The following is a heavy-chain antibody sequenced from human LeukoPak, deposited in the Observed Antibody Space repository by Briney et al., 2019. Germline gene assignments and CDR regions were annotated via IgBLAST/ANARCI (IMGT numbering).Heavy chain of an antibody. CDR3: ARGTATVNNITG. V-gene: IGHV4-31*03. D-gene: IGHD5-18*01. J-gene: IGHJ4*02. CDR1: GGSISSGGYY. CDR2: IYYSGST. Sequence: SQTLSLTCTVPGGSISSGGYYWSWIRQHPGKGLEWIGYIYYSGSTYYNPSLKSRVTISVDTSKNQFSLKLSSVTAADTAVYYCARGTATVNNITGWGQGTLVTVSS.